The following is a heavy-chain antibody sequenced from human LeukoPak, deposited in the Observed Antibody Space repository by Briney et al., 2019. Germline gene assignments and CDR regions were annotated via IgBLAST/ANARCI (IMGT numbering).Heavy chain of an antibody. CDR2: IKSRGDGGTV. Sequence: GGSLRLSCAASGFIFTNAYMSWVRQAPGKGLELVGRIKSRGDGGTVEYAAPVKDRFSISRDDSRNMLYLQMNSLKTEDTAVYYCTTDAGYSSKWYKDWGQGTLVTVAS. V-gene: IGHV3-15*01. J-gene: IGHJ4*02. CDR1: GFIFTNAY. D-gene: IGHD1-14*01. CDR3: TTDAGYSSKWYKD.